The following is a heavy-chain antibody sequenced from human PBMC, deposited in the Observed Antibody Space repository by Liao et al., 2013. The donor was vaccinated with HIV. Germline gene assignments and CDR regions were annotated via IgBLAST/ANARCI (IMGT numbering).Heavy chain of an antibody. V-gene: IGHV4-59*01. J-gene: IGHJ4*02. CDR3: ARADRSLIVGVFDH. D-gene: IGHD3-22*01. Sequence: QVQLQESGPGLVKPSETLSLTCTVSGGFISTYYWSWIRQPPGKGLEWIGYIYDIETTNYNPSLKSRVAISVDTSNQFSLKLTSVTAADTAVYYCARADRSLIVGVFDHWGQGSLVTVSS. CDR2: IYDIETT. CDR1: GGFISTYY.